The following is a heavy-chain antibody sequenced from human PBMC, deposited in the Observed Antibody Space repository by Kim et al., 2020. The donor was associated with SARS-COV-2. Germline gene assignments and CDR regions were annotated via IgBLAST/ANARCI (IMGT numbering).Heavy chain of an antibody. V-gene: IGHV4-61*01. Sequence: SETLSLTCTLSGGSVISGSYYWSWIRQPPGKGLEWIGYIYYSGSTTYNPSLKSRVTISVDTSKNQFSLKLSSVTAADTAVYYCARCYSGNYPYWYFDLWGRGSRVTVSS. J-gene: IGHJ2*01. CDR1: GGSVISGSYY. CDR2: IYYSGST. D-gene: IGHD1-26*01. CDR3: ARCYSGNYPYWYFDL.